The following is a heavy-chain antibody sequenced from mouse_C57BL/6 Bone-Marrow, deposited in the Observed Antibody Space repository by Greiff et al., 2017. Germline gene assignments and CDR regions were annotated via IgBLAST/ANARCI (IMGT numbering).Heavy chain of an antibody. CDR1: GFSLTSYG. CDR3: AKNKRLWLRRNYAMDY. J-gene: IGHJ4*01. D-gene: IGHD2-2*01. CDR2: IWSGGST. V-gene: IGHV2-5*01. Sequence: VQLQQSGPGLVQPSQSLSITGTVSGFSLTSYGVHWVRQSPGKGLEWLGVIWSGGSTDYNAAFMSRLSITKDNSKSQVFFKMNSLQADDTAIYYCAKNKRLWLRRNYAMDYWGQGTSVTVSS.